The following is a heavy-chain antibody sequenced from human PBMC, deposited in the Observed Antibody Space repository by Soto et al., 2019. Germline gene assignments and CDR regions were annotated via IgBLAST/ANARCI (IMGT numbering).Heavy chain of an antibody. CDR1: GFTFSSYA. CDR2: ISYDGSIK. D-gene: IGHD1-26*01. V-gene: IGHV3-30-3*01. J-gene: IGHJ4*02. CDR3: ARDSSRYSGSYFDY. Sequence: GGSLRLSCAASGFTFSSYAMHWVRQAPGKGLEWVAVISYDGSIKYYADSVKGRFTISRDNSKNTLYLQMNSLRAEDTAVYYWARDSSRYSGSYFDYWGQGTLVTVSS.